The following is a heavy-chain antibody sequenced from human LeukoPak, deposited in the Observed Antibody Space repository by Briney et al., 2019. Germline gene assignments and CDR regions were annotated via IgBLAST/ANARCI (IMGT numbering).Heavy chain of an antibody. D-gene: IGHD4/OR15-4a*01. CDR1: GFRFNTYW. Sequence: GGSLRLSCAASGFRFNTYWMSWVRQAPGKGLEWVANIKQDGNEKYYADSVKGRFTISRDNGKNSLDLQMNSLRADDTAVYYCARDTLGEGEDANYAVYYFDYWGQGTLVTVSS. J-gene: IGHJ4*02. CDR3: ARDTLGEGEDANYAVYYFDY. CDR2: IKQDGNEK. V-gene: IGHV3-7*01.